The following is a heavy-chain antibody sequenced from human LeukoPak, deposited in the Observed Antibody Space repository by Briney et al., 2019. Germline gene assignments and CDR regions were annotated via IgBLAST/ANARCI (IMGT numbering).Heavy chain of an antibody. Sequence: GGSLRLSCAASGFTFSSYEMNWVRQAPGKGLEWVSYISSSGSTIYYADSVKGRFTISRDNAKNSLYLQMNSLRAEDTAVYYCASPGVLGTHYFGYWGQGTLVTVSS. CDR2: ISSSGSTI. D-gene: IGHD1-14*01. CDR3: ASPGVLGTHYFGY. CDR1: GFTFSSYE. J-gene: IGHJ4*02. V-gene: IGHV3-48*03.